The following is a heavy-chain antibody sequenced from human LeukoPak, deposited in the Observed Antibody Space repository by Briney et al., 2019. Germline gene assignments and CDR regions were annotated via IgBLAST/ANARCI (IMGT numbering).Heavy chain of an antibody. J-gene: IGHJ4*02. D-gene: IGHD3-10*01. CDR1: RYTLTELS. Sequence: ASVKVSCKVSRYTLTELSMHWVRQAPGKGLEWMGGFDPEDGETIYAQKFQGRVTMTEDTSTDTAYMELSSLRSEDTAVYYCATFSYGSGSYRYWGQGTLVTVSS. CDR3: ATFSYGSGSYRY. V-gene: IGHV1-24*01. CDR2: FDPEDGET.